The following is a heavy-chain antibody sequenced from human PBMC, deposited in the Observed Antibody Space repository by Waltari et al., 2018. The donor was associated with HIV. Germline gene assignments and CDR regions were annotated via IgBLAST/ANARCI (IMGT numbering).Heavy chain of an antibody. CDR3: VLSSGDIVVGWFDP. D-gene: IGHD2-2*01. J-gene: IGHJ5*02. CDR2: IIPILGIA. CDR1: GGTFSSYA. V-gene: IGHV1-69*04. Sequence: QVQLVQSGAEVKKPGSSVKVSCKASGGTFSSYAISWVRQAPGQGLEWMGRIIPILGIANYAQRFQGRVTITADKSTSTAYRELSSLRSEETAVYYCVLSSGDIVVGWFDPWGQGTLVTVSS.